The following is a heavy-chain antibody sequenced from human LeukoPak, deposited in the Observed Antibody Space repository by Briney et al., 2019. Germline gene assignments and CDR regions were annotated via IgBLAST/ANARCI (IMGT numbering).Heavy chain of an antibody. J-gene: IGHJ6*03. V-gene: IGHV4-59*01. D-gene: IGHD3-16*01. Sequence: SETLSLTCTVSGGSISSYYWSWIRQPPGKGLEWIGYIYYSGSTNYNPSLKSRVTISVDTSKNQFSLKLSSVTAADTAVYYCARSYAYYYYYMDVWGKGTTATVSS. CDR3: ARSYAYYYYYMDV. CDR2: IYYSGST. CDR1: GGSISSYY.